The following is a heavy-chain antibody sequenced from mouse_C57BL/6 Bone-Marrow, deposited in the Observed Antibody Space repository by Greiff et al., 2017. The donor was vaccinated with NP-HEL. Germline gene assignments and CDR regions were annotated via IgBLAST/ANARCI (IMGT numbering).Heavy chain of an antibody. D-gene: IGHD1-1*01. J-gene: IGHJ3*01. CDR3: ARVGYYYGRGFAY. CDR1: GYTFTSYG. CDR2: IYPRSGNT. V-gene: IGHV1-81*01. Sequence: QVQLKQSGAELARPGASVKLSCKASGYTFTSYGISWVKQRTGQGLEWIGEIYPRSGNTYYNEKFKGKATLTADKSSSTAYMELRSLTSEDSAVYFCARVGYYYGRGFAYWGQGTLVTVSA.